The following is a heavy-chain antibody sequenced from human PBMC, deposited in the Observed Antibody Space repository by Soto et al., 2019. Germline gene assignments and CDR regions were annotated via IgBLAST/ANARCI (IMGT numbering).Heavy chain of an antibody. V-gene: IGHV1-46*01. D-gene: IGHD2-15*01. CDR3: ARDDCSGGSCYGLQGYGMDV. Sequence: ASVKVSCKASGYTFTSYYMHWVRQAPGQGLEWMGIINPSGGSTSYAQKYQGRVTMTRDTSTSTVYMELSSLRSEDTAVYYCARDDCSGGSCYGLQGYGMDVWG. CDR1: GYTFTSYY. CDR2: INPSGGST. J-gene: IGHJ6*02.